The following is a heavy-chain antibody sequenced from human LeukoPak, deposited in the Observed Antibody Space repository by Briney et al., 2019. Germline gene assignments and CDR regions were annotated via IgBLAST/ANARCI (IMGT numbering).Heavy chain of an antibody. CDR1: GFTFSSYW. D-gene: IGHD2-2*01. CDR2: INSDGSST. J-gene: IGHJ4*02. V-gene: IGHV3-74*01. Sequence: GGSLRLSCAASGFTFSSYWMHWVRQAPGKGLVWVSRINSDGSSTSYADSVKGRFTTSRDNAKNTLYLQMNSLRAEDTAVYYCVREGYCSSSSCKTFDFRGQGTLVTVSS. CDR3: VREGYCSSSSCKTFDF.